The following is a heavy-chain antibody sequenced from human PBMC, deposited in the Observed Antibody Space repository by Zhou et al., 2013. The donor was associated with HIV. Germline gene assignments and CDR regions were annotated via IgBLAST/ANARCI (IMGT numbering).Heavy chain of an antibody. CDR1: GGTFSNSA. CDR2: IIPIFEAA. V-gene: IGHV1-69*05. CDR3: ARAQGDILTEGYFDY. J-gene: IGHJ4*02. D-gene: IGHD3-9*01. Sequence: QVQLVQSGAEVKKPGSSVKVSCKASGGTFSNSAINWVRQAPGQRLEWMGGIIPIFEAASYAQKFQDRLTITTDESTTTAYMDLSSLRSEDTAIYYCARAQGDILTEGYFDYWGQGTLVTVSS.